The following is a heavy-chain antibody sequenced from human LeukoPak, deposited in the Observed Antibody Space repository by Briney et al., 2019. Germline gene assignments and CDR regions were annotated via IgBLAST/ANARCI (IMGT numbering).Heavy chain of an antibody. V-gene: IGHV4-38-2*02. D-gene: IGHD3-22*01. Sequence: SETLSLTCTVSGYSISSGYYWGWIRQPPGKGLEWIGSIYHSGSTYYNPSLKSRVTISVDTSKNQFSLKLSSVTAADTAVYYCARDSFSTGWLGYYYYMDVWGKGTTVTVSS. CDR2: IYHSGST. CDR1: GYSISSGYY. J-gene: IGHJ6*03. CDR3: ARDSFSTGWLGYYYYMDV.